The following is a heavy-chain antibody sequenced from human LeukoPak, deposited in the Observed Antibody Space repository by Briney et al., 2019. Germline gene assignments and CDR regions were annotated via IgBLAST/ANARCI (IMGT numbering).Heavy chain of an antibody. Sequence: GGSLRLSCAASGFTFSSSAMSWVRQAPGKGLEGVSYISSSSSTIYYADSVKGRFTISRDNAKNSLYLQMNSLRAEDTAVYYCARERRVAAAGWGVGYYYYMDVWGKGTTVTVSS. J-gene: IGHJ6*03. V-gene: IGHV3-48*01. CDR3: ARERRVAAAGWGVGYYYYMDV. CDR1: GFTFSSSA. CDR2: ISSSSSTI. D-gene: IGHD6-13*01.